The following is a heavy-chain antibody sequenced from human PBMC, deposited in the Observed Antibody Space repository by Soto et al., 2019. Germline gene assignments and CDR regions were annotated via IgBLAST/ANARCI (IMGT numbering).Heavy chain of an antibody. Sequence: QVQLVQSGAEVKKPGASVKVSCKASGYSFTDYGFTWVRQAPGQGLEWMGWVNTYKGNTNYAQKXXGXXTMTTETSTSTGYMELRGLRSDDTALYYCARERGNYMYFDYWGQGTLVTVSS. CDR1: GYSFTDYG. V-gene: IGHV1-18*01. J-gene: IGHJ4*02. D-gene: IGHD1-7*01. CDR2: VNTYKGNT. CDR3: ARERGNYMYFDY.